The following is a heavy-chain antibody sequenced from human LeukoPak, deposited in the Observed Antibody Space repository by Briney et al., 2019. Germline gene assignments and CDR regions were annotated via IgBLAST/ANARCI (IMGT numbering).Heavy chain of an antibody. CDR2: ISAYNGNT. J-gene: IGHJ4*02. V-gene: IGHV1-18*01. CDR3: ARWGHYDSSGLSDY. D-gene: IGHD3-22*01. Sequence: ASVNVSCKASGYTFTNFGISWVRQAPGQGLEWMGWISAYNGNTNYAQKLQGRVTMTTDTSTSTAYMELRSLRSDDTAVYYCARWGHYDSSGLSDYWGQGTLVTVSS. CDR1: GYTFTNFG.